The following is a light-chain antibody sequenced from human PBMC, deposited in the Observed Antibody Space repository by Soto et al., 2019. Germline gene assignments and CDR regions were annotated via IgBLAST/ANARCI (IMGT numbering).Light chain of an antibody. Sequence: SYELTQPPSVSVAPGQTARITCGGNIIESKSVHWYQQRPGQAPVLVVHDDSDRPSGIPERISGSNSGNTATLTISRVEAGDEAEYYCQVWDGLSDHVIFGGGTKLNVL. CDR1: IIESKS. V-gene: IGLV3-21*02. J-gene: IGLJ2*01. CDR2: DDS. CDR3: QVWDGLSDHVI.